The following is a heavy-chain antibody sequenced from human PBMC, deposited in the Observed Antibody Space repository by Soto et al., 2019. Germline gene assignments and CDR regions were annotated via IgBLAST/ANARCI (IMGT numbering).Heavy chain of an antibody. CDR1: GFTFSNYA. Sequence: GGSLRLSCSASGFTFSNYAMHWVRQARGKGLEYVSAISSNGGSTYYADSVKGRFTISRDNSKNTLYLQMSSLRAEDTAVYYCVKVGRGYSGYDDYYGMDVWGQGTTVTVSS. CDR3: VKVGRGYSGYDDYYGMDV. V-gene: IGHV3-64D*06. D-gene: IGHD5-12*01. J-gene: IGHJ6*02. CDR2: ISSNGGST.